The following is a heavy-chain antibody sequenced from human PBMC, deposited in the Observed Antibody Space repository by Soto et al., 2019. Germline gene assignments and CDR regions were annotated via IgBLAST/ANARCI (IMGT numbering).Heavy chain of an antibody. D-gene: IGHD3-22*01. CDR2: ISGSGGST. J-gene: IGHJ4*02. CDR1: GFTFSSYA. V-gene: IGHV3-23*01. Sequence: GGSLRLSCAASGFTFSSYAMSWVRQAPGKGLEWVSAISGSGGSTYYADSVKGRFAISRDNSKNTLYLQMNSLRAEDTAVYYCAKGPIVVVITNFDYWGQGTLVTVSS. CDR3: AKGPIVVVITNFDY.